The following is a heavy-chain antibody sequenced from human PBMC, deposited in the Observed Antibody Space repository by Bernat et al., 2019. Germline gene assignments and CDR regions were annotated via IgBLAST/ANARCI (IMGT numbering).Heavy chain of an antibody. CDR1: GFTFNKNA. V-gene: IGHV3-23*04. J-gene: IGHJ6*02. CDR3: ARDRTVSRSPFGYYGMDV. Sequence: EVLLVEPGGDLVQPGGSLRLSSIASGFTFNKNAMSWVRQAPGKGPEWVSSISGNGNNQYYAESVKGRLTVSRDNSKNKVYLQLNSLTPDDTAVYFWARDRTVSRSPFGYYGMDVWGQGTTFIVSS. CDR2: ISGNGNNQ. D-gene: IGHD3-10*01.